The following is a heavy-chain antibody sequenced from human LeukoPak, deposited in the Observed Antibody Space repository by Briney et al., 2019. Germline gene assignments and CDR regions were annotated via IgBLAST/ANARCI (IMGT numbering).Heavy chain of an antibody. Sequence: ASVKVSCKASGYTFTSYGISWVRQAPGQGLEWMGWISAYNGNTNYAQKLQGRVTMTTDTSTSTAYMELRSLRSDDTAVYYCARENRQWLVRGHYYYYGMDVWGQGTTVTVSS. J-gene: IGHJ6*02. CDR2: ISAYNGNT. D-gene: IGHD6-19*01. CDR1: GYTFTSYG. CDR3: ARENRQWLVRGHYYYYGMDV. V-gene: IGHV1-18*01.